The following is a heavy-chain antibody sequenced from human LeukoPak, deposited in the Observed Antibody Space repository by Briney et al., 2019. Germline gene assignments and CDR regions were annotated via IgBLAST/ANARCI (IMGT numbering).Heavy chain of an antibody. D-gene: IGHD2-2*01. J-gene: IGHJ4*02. CDR3: AKPRYQLPIFDY. CDR1: GSTFSSYG. V-gene: IGHV3-30*02. CDR2: IRYDGSNK. Sequence: PGGSLRLSCAASGSTFSSYGMHWVRRAPGKGLEWVAFIRYDGSNKYYADSVKGRFTISRDNSKNTLYLQMNSLRAEDTAVYYCAKPRYQLPIFDYWGQGTLVTVSS.